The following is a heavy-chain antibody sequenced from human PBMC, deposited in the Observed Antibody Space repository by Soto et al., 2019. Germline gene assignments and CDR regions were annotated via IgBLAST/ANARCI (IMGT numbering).Heavy chain of an antibody. Sequence: EVQLVESGGGLVKPGGSLRLSCAASGFTFSNAWMSWVRQAPGKGLEWVGRIKSKTDGGTTDYAAPVKGRFTISRDDSKNTLYLQMNSLKTEDTAVYYWTTGKGGATTSLDYWGQGTLVTVSS. CDR1: GFTFSNAW. D-gene: IGHD1-26*01. J-gene: IGHJ4*02. CDR3: TTGKGGATTSLDY. V-gene: IGHV3-15*01. CDR2: IKSKTDGGTT.